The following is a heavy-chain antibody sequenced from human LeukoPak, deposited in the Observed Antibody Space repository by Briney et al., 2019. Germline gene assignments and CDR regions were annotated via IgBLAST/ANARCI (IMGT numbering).Heavy chain of an antibody. CDR3: AKDMYDILTGYYFDY. Sequence: PGRSLRLSCAASGFTFDDYAMHWVRQAPGKGLEWVSGNSWNSGSIGYADSVKGRFTISRDNAKNSLYLQMNSLRAEDTALYYCAKDMYDILTGYYFDYWGQGTLVTVSS. CDR1: GFTFDDYA. D-gene: IGHD3-9*01. V-gene: IGHV3-9*01. CDR2: NSWNSGSI. J-gene: IGHJ4*02.